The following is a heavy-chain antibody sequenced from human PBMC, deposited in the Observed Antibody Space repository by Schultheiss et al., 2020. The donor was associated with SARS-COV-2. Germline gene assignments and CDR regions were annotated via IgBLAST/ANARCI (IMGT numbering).Heavy chain of an antibody. D-gene: IGHD2-15*01. CDR2: INHSGST. V-gene: IGHV4-34*01. J-gene: IGHJ4*02. CDR1: GGSFSGYY. CDR3: ARAPTCSGGSCYFDY. Sequence: SETLSLTCAVYGGSFSGYYWSWIRQPPGKGLEWIGEINHSGSTNYNPSLKSRVTISVDTSKNQFSLKLSSVTAADTAVYYCARAPTCSGGSCYFDYWGQGTLVTVSS.